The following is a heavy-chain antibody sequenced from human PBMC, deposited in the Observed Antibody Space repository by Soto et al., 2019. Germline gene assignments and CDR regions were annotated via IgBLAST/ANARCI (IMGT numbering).Heavy chain of an antibody. CDR3: ARFYDSSGYRVDY. V-gene: IGHV4-61*01. CDR1: GGSVSSGTYY. Sequence: QVQLQESGPGLVKPSETLSLTCTVSGGSVSSGTYYWSWIRQPPGKGLEWIGYIYYSGSTNYNPSXKXRIXISVDTSKNQFSLKLSSVTAADTAVYYCARFYDSSGYRVDYWGQGTLVTVSS. J-gene: IGHJ4*02. D-gene: IGHD3-22*01. CDR2: IYYSGST.